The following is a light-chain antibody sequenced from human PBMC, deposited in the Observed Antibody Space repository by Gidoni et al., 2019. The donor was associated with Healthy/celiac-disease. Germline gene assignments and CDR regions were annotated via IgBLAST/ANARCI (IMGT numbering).Light chain of an antibody. Sequence: SVLTKPPSVSVGLGTLARITCGGNNIGRKSVNWYQQKPGHAPVLVIYYDSDRPSGIPERFSGSNSGNTATLTISRVEAGDEVDYYCQVWDSSSDHVVFGGGTKLTVL. V-gene: IGLV3-21*04. CDR3: QVWDSSSDHVV. CDR2: YDS. J-gene: IGLJ2*01. CDR1: NIGRKS.